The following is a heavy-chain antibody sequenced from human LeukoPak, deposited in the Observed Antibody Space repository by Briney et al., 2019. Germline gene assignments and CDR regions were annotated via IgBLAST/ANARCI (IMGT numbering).Heavy chain of an antibody. J-gene: IGHJ4*02. CDR1: GFTFSGYW. V-gene: IGHV3-74*01. CDR3: ARDATYYYDSSGLDY. CDR2: INSDGSST. D-gene: IGHD3-22*01. Sequence: GGSLRLSCAASGFTFSGYWMHWVRQAPGKGLVWVSRINSDGSSTSYADTVKGRFTISRDNAKSTLYLQMNSLRAEDTAVYYCARDATYYYDSSGLDYWGQGTLVTVSS.